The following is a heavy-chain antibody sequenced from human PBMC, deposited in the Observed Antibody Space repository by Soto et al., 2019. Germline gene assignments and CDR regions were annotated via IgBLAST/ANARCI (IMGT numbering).Heavy chain of an antibody. CDR2: VKGDGSAK. J-gene: IGHJ3*01. Sequence: GGSLRLSCAASGFPFSDFWMAWVRQTPGKGLEWVANVKGDGSAKYYVDSLKGRFTISRDNAQNSLHLQMNSLRVEDTAVYYCAGDRGYHTFDFWGQGTLVTVSS. CDR3: AGDRGYHTFDF. CDR1: GFPFSDFW. D-gene: IGHD3-10*01. V-gene: IGHV3-7*03.